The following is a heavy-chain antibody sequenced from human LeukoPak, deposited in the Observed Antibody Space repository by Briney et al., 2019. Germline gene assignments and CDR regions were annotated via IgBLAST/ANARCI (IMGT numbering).Heavy chain of an antibody. D-gene: IGHD3-10*01. CDR2: IYSGGST. CDR1: GFTVSSNY. Sequence: PGGSLRLSCAASGFTVSSNYMSWVRQAPGKGLEWVSVIYSGGSTYYADSVKGRFTISRDNSKNTLYLQMNSLRAEDTAVYYCARDPDYYGSGSQPWGQGTLVTVSS. CDR3: ARDPDYYGSGSQP. V-gene: IGHV3-53*01. J-gene: IGHJ4*02.